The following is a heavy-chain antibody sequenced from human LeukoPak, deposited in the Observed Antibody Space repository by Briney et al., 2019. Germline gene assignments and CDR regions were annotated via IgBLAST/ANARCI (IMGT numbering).Heavy chain of an antibody. J-gene: IGHJ5*02. V-gene: IGHV4-4*07. Sequence: SETLSLTCTVPGGSISSYYWSWIRQPAGKGLEWIGRTYTSGSTNYNPSLKSRVTMSVDTSKNQFSLKLSSVTAADTAVYYCARDIFITVSWFDPWGQGTLVTVSS. D-gene: IGHD4-11*01. CDR2: TYTSGST. CDR1: GGSISSYY. CDR3: ARDIFITVSWFDP.